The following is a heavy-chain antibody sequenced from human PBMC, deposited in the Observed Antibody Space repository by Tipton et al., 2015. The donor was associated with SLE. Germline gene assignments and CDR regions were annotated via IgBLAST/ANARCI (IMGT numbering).Heavy chain of an antibody. J-gene: IGHJ6*03. D-gene: IGHD6-6*01. V-gene: IGHV4-39*01. Sequence: TLSLTCSFYVDSVTSSSYYWGWIRPPPGKGLEWIGSIDYSGSTYYNPSLKSRVTISVDTSKNQFSLRLNSVTAADTAVDYCARQPPYKLGTYYYYMDVWGRGTTVTVSS. CDR1: VDSVTSSSYY. CDR3: ARQPPYKLGTYYYYMDV. CDR2: IDYSGST.